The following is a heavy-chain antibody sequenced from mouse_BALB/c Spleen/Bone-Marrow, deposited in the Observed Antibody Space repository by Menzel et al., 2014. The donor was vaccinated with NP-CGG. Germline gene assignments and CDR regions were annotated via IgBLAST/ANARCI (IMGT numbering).Heavy chain of an antibody. Sequence: EVMLVESGGGLVQPGGSPRLSCATSGFTFTDYYMSWVRQPPGKALEWLGFIRNKANGYTTEYSASVKGRFTISRDNSQSILYLQMNTLRAEDSATYYCARDDYYAMDYWGQGTSVTVSS. CDR1: GFTFTDYY. V-gene: IGHV7-3*02. CDR3: ARDDYYAMDY. CDR2: IRNKANGYTT. J-gene: IGHJ4*01.